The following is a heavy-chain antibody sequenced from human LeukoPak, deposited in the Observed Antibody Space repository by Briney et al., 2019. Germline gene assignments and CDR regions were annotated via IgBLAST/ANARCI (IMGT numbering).Heavy chain of an antibody. J-gene: IGHJ5*02. CDR3: ARGQQWLVPGFDP. Sequence: KPSETLSLTCTVSGGSISSYYWCWIRQPPGKGLEWIRYIYYSGSTNYNPSLKSRVTISVDTSKNQSSLKLSSVTAADTAVYYCARGQQWLVPGFDPWGQGTLVTVSS. CDR2: IYYSGST. D-gene: IGHD6-19*01. V-gene: IGHV4-59*01. CDR1: GGSISSYY.